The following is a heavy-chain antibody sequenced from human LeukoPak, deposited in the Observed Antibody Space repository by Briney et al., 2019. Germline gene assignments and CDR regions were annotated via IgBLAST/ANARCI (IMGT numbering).Heavy chain of an antibody. CDR1: GFTFSSYG. CDR2: ISYDGSNK. Sequence: GSLRLSCAASGFTFSSYGMHWVRQAPGKGLEWVAVISYDGSNKYYADSVKGRFTISRDNSKNTLYLQMNSLRAEDTAVYYCARADHDYGVYFDYWGQGTLVTVSS. V-gene: IGHV3-30*03. D-gene: IGHD4-17*01. J-gene: IGHJ4*02. CDR3: ARADHDYGVYFDY.